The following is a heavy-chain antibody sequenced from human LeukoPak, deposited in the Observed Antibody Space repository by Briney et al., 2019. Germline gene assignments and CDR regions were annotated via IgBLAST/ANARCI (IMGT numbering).Heavy chain of an antibody. Sequence: GGSLRLSCAASGFTFSSYGMHWVRQAPGKGLEWVAVIWYDGSNKYYADSVKGRFTISRDNSKNTLYLQMNSLRAEDTAVYCCARDEAGLDYWGQGTLVTVSP. D-gene: IGHD6-19*01. J-gene: IGHJ4*02. V-gene: IGHV3-33*01. CDR2: IWYDGSNK. CDR3: ARDEAGLDY. CDR1: GFTFSSYG.